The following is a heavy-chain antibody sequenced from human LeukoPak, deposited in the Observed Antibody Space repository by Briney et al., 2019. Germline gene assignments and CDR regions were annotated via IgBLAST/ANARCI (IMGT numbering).Heavy chain of an antibody. CDR2: ISGSGGST. D-gene: IGHD3-10*01. J-gene: IGHJ4*02. CDR1: GFTFSSYA. V-gene: IGHV3-23*01. CDR3: AKDPSGSGSAQYDY. Sequence: PGGSLRLSCAASGFTFSSYAMSWVRQAPGKGLEWVSAISGSGGSTYYADSVKGRFTISRDNSKNTLYPQMNSLRAEDTAVYYCAKDPSGSGSAQYDYWGQGTLVTVSS.